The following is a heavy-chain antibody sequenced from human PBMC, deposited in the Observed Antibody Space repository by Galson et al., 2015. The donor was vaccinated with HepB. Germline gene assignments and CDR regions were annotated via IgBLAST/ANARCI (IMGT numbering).Heavy chain of an antibody. CDR1: GYTFSAYW. D-gene: IGHD1-14*01. Sequence: QSGAEVKKPGESLKISCQGSGYTFSAYWIAWVRQMPGEGLEWMGIIYPGDSDTRYSPSFQGLVTMSVDRSISTAYLYWSSLKASDTAVYYCARRLSARTRGFHIWGQGTMVTVSS. CDR2: IYPGDSDT. V-gene: IGHV5-51*01. J-gene: IGHJ3*02. CDR3: ARRLSARTRGFHI.